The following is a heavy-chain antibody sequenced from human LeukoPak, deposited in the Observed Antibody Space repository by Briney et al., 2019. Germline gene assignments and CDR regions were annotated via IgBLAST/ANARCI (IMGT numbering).Heavy chain of an antibody. V-gene: IGHV3-48*02. CDR1: GFTFSSYS. Sequence: GGSLRLSCAASGFTFSSYSMNWVRQAPGKGLEWVSYISSSSSTIYYADSVKGRFTISRDNAKNSLYPQMNSLRDEDTAVYYCARNLYSGWLTFDYWGQGTLVTVSS. D-gene: IGHD6-19*01. J-gene: IGHJ4*02. CDR2: ISSSSSTI. CDR3: ARNLYSGWLTFDY.